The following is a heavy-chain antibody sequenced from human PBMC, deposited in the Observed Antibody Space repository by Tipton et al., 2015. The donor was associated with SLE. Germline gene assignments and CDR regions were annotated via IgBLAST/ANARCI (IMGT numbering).Heavy chain of an antibody. J-gene: IGHJ4*02. CDR3: ARGRDIVATIRFDY. Sequence: TLSLTCAVYGGSFSGYYWSWIRQPPGKGLEWIGEINHNGSTNYNPSLKSRVTISVDTSKNQFSLKLSSVTAADTAVYYCARGRDIVATIRFDYWGQGTLVTVSS. CDR1: GGSFSGYY. CDR2: INHNGST. D-gene: IGHD5-12*01. V-gene: IGHV4-34*01.